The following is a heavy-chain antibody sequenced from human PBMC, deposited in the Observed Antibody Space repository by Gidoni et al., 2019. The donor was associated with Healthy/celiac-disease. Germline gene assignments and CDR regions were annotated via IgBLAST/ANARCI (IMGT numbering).Heavy chain of an antibody. CDR3: ASVAHYYDSSGYHSGFDY. J-gene: IGHJ4*02. Sequence: QLPLRESGPGLLKPSETLSLTCTVSVCSISSTRYYWGWIRQPPGKGLEWVGSIYYSGSTYHNPSLKSRVTISVDTSKNQFSLKLSSVTAADTAVYYCASVAHYYDSSGYHSGFDYWGQGTLVTVSS. V-gene: IGHV4-39*07. D-gene: IGHD3-22*01. CDR2: IYYSGST. CDR1: VCSISSTRYY.